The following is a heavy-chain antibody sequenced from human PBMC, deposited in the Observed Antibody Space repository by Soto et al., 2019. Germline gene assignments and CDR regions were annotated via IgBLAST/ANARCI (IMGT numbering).Heavy chain of an antibody. CDR1: GYSFTSHW. CDR3: ATTTHCSSTTCQSFYFDY. D-gene: IGHD2-2*01. J-gene: IGHJ4*02. CDR2: IYPGDSDT. Sequence: GESLKISCKGSGYSFTSHWIGWVRQMPGKGLEWMGIIYPGDSDTRYSPSFQGQVTISADKSSSTAYLQWSSLRASDTAIYYCATTTHCSSTTCQSFYFDYWGQGTLVTVSS. V-gene: IGHV5-51*01.